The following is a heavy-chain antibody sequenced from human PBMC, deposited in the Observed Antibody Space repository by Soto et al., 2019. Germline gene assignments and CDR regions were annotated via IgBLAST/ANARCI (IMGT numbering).Heavy chain of an antibody. CDR1: GYTFTSYG. V-gene: IGHV1-18*01. CDR2: ISAYNGNT. Sequence: ASVKVSCKASGYTFTSYGISWVRQAPGQGLEWMGWISAYNGNTNYAQKLQSRVTMTTDTSTSTAYMELRSLRSADTAVYYCARDQQWLVRQGYNWFDPWGPGPVVTVSS. D-gene: IGHD6-19*01. J-gene: IGHJ5*02. CDR3: ARDQQWLVRQGYNWFDP.